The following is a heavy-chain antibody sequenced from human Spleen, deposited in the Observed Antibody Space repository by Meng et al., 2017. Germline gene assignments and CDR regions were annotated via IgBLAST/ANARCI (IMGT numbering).Heavy chain of an antibody. Sequence: GGSLRLSCAASGFTFSSYAMSWVRQAPGKGLEWVSAISGSGGSTYYADSVKGRFTISRDNSKNTLYLQMNSLRNEDTAVYYCARVLAAGTYGDYGFHYGMDVWGQGTTVTVSS. CDR3: ARVLAAGTYGDYGFHYGMDV. CDR1: GFTFSSYA. V-gene: IGHV3-23*01. D-gene: IGHD4-17*01. CDR2: ISGSGGST. J-gene: IGHJ6*02.